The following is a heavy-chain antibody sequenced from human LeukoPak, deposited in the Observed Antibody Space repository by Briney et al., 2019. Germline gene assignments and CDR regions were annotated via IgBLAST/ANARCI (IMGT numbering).Heavy chain of an antibody. Sequence: SETLSLTCTVSGGSISSYYWSWIRQPPGKGLEWIGYIYYSGSTNYNPSLKSRVTISVDTSKNQFSLKLSSVTAADTAVYYCARHSSGVVVAATVFDYWGQGTLVTVSS. J-gene: IGHJ4*02. V-gene: IGHV4-59*08. D-gene: IGHD2-15*01. CDR2: IYYSGST. CDR1: GGSISSYY. CDR3: ARHSSGVVVAATVFDY.